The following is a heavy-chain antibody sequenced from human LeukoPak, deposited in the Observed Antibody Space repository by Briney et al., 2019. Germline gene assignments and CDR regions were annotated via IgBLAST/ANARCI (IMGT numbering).Heavy chain of an antibody. Sequence: GGSLRLSCAASGFTFSSYGMHWVRQAPGKGLEWVAVISYDGSNKYYADSVKGRFTISRDNSKNTLYLQMNSLRAEDTAVYYCAREVLFIAVADTLDYWGQGTLVTVSS. CDR2: ISYDGSNK. CDR3: AREVLFIAVADTLDY. CDR1: GFTFSSYG. V-gene: IGHV3-30*03. J-gene: IGHJ4*02. D-gene: IGHD6-19*01.